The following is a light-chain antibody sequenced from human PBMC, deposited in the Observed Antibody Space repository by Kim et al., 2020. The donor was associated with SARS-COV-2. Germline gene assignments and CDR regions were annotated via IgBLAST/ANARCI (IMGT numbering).Light chain of an antibody. CDR2: DVS. J-gene: IGLJ1*01. V-gene: IGLV2-14*04. Sequence: PGQSITISCTGTISDVDGYNYVSWYQQHPGKAPKLMIYDVSKRPSGVSNRFSGSKSGNTASLTISGLQAEDEADYYCSSYTSSLYVFGTGTKVTVL. CDR3: SSYTSSLYV. CDR1: ISDVDGYNY.